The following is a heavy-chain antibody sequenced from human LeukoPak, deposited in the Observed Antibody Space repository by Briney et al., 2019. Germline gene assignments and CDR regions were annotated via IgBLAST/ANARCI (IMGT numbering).Heavy chain of an antibody. D-gene: IGHD6-13*01. J-gene: IGHJ4*02. CDR1: GGSFSGYY. CDR3: ARGTYSSSWYRPPGDYFDY. CDR2: INHSGST. V-gene: IGHV4-34*01. Sequence: SETLSLTCAVYGGSFSGYYWGWIRQPPGKGLEWIGEINHSGSTNYNPSLKSRVTISVDTSKNQFSLKLSSVTAADTAVYYCARGTYSSSWYRPPGDYFDYWGQGTLVTVSS.